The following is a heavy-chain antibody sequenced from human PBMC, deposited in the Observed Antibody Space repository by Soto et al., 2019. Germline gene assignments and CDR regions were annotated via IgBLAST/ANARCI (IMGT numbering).Heavy chain of an antibody. CDR1: GVSISNDNW. V-gene: IGHV4-4*02. J-gene: IGHJ6*02. CDR2: ISHRGTT. CDR3: AREQAPYFYGLDV. Sequence: PSETLSLTCAVSGVSISNDNWWSWVRQPPGKGLEWIGEISHRGTTNYKPSLKSRVTISMDKSKNQFSLNLSSVTAADTAVYYCAREQAPYFYGLDVRGQGTSVTVSS.